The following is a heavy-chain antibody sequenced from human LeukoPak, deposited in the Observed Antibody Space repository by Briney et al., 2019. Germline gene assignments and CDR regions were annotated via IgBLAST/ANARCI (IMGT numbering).Heavy chain of an antibody. CDR3: ATGGGIAVAHA. CDR2: IYHSGTT. J-gene: IGHJ4*02. Sequence: PSETLSLTCAVYGGSFSGYYWSWIRQPPGKGLEWIASIYHSGTTYYNPSLKSRVTIFVHTSDNQFSLKLSSVTAADTAAYYCATGGGIAVAHAWGQGIVVTVSS. CDR1: GGSFSGYY. V-gene: IGHV4-34*01. D-gene: IGHD6-19*01.